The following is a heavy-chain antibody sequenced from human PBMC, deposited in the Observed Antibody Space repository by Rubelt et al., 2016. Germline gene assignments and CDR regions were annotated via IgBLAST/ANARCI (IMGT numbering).Heavy chain of an antibody. Sequence: QVQLVQSGAEVKKPGASVKVSCKASGYTFTSYGISWVRQAPGQGLEWMGWSSAYNGNTNYAQKLHVRVTMTTATSTSTAYMELRSLSSDDTAVYYCARRDGYNWDDAFDIWGQGTMVTVSS. J-gene: IGHJ3*02. CDR1: GYTFTSYG. CDR2: SSAYNGNT. V-gene: IGHV1-18*01. D-gene: IGHD5-24*01. CDR3: ARRDGYNWDDAFDI.